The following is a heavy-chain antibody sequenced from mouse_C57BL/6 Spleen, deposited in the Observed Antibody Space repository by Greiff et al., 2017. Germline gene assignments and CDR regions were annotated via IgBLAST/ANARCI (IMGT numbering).Heavy chain of an antibody. CDR1: GFTFTSYA. V-gene: IGHV5-4*01. J-gene: IGHJ2*01. CDR2: ISDGGSYT. Sequence: EVKLMQPGAGLVKPGGSLKLSCAASGFTFTSYAMSWVRQTPEKSLEWVATISDGGSYTHYPENVKGRSTISRDNAKNNLYLQMSHLKSEDTAMYYCARDRGVVTFDYWGQGTTLTVSS. CDR3: ARDRGVVTFDY. D-gene: IGHD2-2*01.